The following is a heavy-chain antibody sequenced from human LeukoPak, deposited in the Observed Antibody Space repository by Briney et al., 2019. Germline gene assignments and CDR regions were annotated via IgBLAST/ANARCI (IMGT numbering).Heavy chain of an antibody. Sequence: SETVSLTCTVSGGSISSSSYYWGWIRQPPGKGLEWIGSIYYSGSTYYNPSLKSRVTISVDTSKNQFSLKLSSVTAADTAVYYCARNNVLRFLEWFEKRTHRMDYYYYYMDVWGKGTTVTVSS. CDR2: IYYSGST. J-gene: IGHJ6*03. CDR3: ARNNVLRFLEWFEKRTHRMDYYYYYMDV. CDR1: GGSISSSSYY. V-gene: IGHV4-39*07. D-gene: IGHD3-3*01.